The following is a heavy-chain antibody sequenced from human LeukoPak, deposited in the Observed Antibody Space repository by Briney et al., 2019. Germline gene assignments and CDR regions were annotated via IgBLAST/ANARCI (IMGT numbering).Heavy chain of an antibody. CDR2: INPNSGGT. CDR3: APAPIDRDGYNYPFDY. J-gene: IGHJ4*02. Sequence: ASVKVSCKASGGTFSSYAISWVRQAPGQGLEWMGWINPNSGGTNYAQKFQGRVTMTRDTSISTAYMELSRLRSDDTAVYYCAPAPIDRDGYNYPFDYWGQGTLVIVSS. CDR1: GGTFSSYA. V-gene: IGHV1-2*02. D-gene: IGHD5-24*01.